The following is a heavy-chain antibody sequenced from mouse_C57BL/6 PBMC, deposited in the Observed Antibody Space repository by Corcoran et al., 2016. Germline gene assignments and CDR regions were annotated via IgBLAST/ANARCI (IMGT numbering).Heavy chain of an antibody. Sequence: DVQLQESGPGLVKPSQSLSLTCSVTGYSITSGYYWNWIRQFPGNKLEWMGYISYDGSNNYNPSLKNRISITRDTSKNQSFLKLNSVTTEDTATNYCARGDGYDAMDYWGQGTSVTVSS. CDR1: GYSITSGYY. CDR2: ISYDGSN. V-gene: IGHV3-6*01. J-gene: IGHJ4*01. D-gene: IGHD2-3*01. CDR3: ARGDGYDAMDY.